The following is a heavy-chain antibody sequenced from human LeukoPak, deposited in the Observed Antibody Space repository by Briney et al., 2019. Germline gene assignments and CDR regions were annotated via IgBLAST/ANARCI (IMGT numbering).Heavy chain of an antibody. CDR3: ARGGYDFVYYYYGMDV. CDR1: GYTFTGYY. J-gene: IGHJ6*02. CDR2: INPNSGGT. D-gene: IGHD3-3*01. Sequence: ASVKVSCKASGYTFTGYYMHWVRQAPGQGLEWMGRINPNSGGTNYAQRFQGRVTMTRDTSISTAYMELSRLRSDDTAVYYCARGGYDFVYYYYGMDVWGQGTTVTVSS. V-gene: IGHV1-2*06.